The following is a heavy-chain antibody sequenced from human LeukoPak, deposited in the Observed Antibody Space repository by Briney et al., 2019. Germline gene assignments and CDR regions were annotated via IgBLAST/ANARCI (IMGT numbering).Heavy chain of an antibody. J-gene: IGHJ4*02. V-gene: IGHV4-30-4*07. CDR2: IYYRGDT. Sequence: SQTLSLTCAVSGGSISSGSYSWSWIRQPPGKGLEWIGYIYYRGDTNYNPSLKSRVTISVDTTKDQFSLKLSSVTAADTALYYCARQRVGSGWSTGHDYWGQGTLVTVSS. D-gene: IGHD6-19*01. CDR1: GGSISSGSYS. CDR3: ARQRVGSGWSTGHDY.